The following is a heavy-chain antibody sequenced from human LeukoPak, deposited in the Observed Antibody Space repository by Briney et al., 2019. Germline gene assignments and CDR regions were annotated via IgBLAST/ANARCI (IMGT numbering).Heavy chain of an antibody. CDR2: IIPLLGIA. V-gene: IGHV1-69*04. J-gene: IGHJ4*02. Sequence: ASLKVSRKASGGTFSSYVISWVRQTPRQRLERVGRIIPLLGIANYAQTFQSGVTVTADKSTCTAYMELSSLRSEDTAVYYCARARSRAAPHFDYWGQGTLVTVSS. CDR1: GGTFSSYV. CDR3: ARARSRAAPHFDY. D-gene: IGHD6-6*01.